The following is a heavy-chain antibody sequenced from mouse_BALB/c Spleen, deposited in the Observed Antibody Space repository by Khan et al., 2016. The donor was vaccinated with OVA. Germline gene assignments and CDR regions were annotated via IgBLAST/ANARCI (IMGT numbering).Heavy chain of an antibody. CDR1: GYTFTNAG. V-gene: IGHV9-4*02. J-gene: IGHJ4*01. D-gene: IGHD2-14*01. CDR3: ARGGAAYYRNDGGAMDY. Sequence: QIQLVQSGPELKKPGETVRIPCKASGYTFTNAGMQWVQKMPGKGLKWIGWINTHSGVPKYAEDFKGRFAFSLETSASTVYLQITNLKNEDTATYFCARGGAAYYRNDGGAMDYWGQGTSVTVSS. CDR2: INTHSGVP.